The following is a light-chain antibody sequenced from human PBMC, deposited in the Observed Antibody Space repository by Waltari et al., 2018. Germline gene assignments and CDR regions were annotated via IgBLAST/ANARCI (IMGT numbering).Light chain of an antibody. CDR2: DAS. Sequence: ERATLSCRASQSVSYYLAWYQQRPGQAPRLLIYDASSRATGIPARFSGSGSETDFTLTISSLEPEDFAVYYCQQRRTWPLTFGGGTKVEI. V-gene: IGKV3-11*01. CDR3: QQRRTWPLT. CDR1: QSVSYY. J-gene: IGKJ4*01.